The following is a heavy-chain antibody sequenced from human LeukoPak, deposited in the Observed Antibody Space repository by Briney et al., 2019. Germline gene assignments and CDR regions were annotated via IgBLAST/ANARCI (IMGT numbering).Heavy chain of an antibody. J-gene: IGHJ4*02. D-gene: IGHD3-10*01. CDR3: ARSPGGVIIAYYFDY. CDR2: ISSSSSYI. Sequence: GGSLRLSCAASGFTFSNAWMSWVRQAPGKGLEWVSSISSSSSYIYYADSVKGRFTISRDNAKNSLYLQMNSLRAEDTAVYYCARSPGGVIIAYYFDYWGQGTLVTVSS. V-gene: IGHV3-21*01. CDR1: GFTFSNAW.